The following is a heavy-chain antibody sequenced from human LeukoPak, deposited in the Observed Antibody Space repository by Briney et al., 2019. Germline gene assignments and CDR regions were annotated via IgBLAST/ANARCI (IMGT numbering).Heavy chain of an antibody. CDR1: GYTLPRYA. Sequence: GSVKVSCKASGYTLPRYAMNWVRRAPGQGLEWMGWINTNTGNPTYAQGFTGRFVFSLDTSVSTAYLQISSLKAEDTAVYYCARERNDCYGSSGCVGDSYMDVWGKGTTVTVSS. V-gene: IGHV7-4-1*02. J-gene: IGHJ6*03. CDR3: ARERNDCYGSSGCVGDSYMDV. CDR2: INTNTGNP. D-gene: IGHD3-22*01.